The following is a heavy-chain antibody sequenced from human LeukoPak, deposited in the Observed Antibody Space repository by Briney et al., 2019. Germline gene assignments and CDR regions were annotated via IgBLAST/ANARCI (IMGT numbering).Heavy chain of an antibody. D-gene: IGHD2/OR15-2a*01. CDR2: IKEDGSEK. CDR1: GFMFSSNT. V-gene: IGHV3-7*01. J-gene: IGHJ4*02. CDR3: ATGGRRYYAD. Sequence: GGSLRLSCVVSGFMFSSNTMTWVRQAPGKGLEWVANIKEDGSEKHYVDSVKGRSTISRDNAKNSLYLQMNSLRAEDTAVYYCATGGRRYYADRGQGTLVTASS.